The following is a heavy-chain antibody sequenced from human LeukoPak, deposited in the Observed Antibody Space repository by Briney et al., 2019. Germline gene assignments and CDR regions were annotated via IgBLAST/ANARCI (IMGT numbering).Heavy chain of an antibody. Sequence: SVKVSCKASGGTFSSYAISWVRQAPGQGLEWMGGIIPIFGTANYAQKFQGRVTITSDESTSTAYMELSSLRSEDTDVYYCARAGLSATASSYNWFDPWGKGTLVTVSS. CDR2: IIPIFGTA. J-gene: IGHJ5*02. D-gene: IGHD1-26*01. CDR1: GGTFSSYA. CDR3: ARAGLSATASSYNWFDP. V-gene: IGHV1-69*13.